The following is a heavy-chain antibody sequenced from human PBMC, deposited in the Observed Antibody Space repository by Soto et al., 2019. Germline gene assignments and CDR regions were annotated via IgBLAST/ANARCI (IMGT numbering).Heavy chain of an antibody. CDR2: IFSGGIT. V-gene: IGHV3-53*01. J-gene: IGHJ4*02. CDR3: ARSPTPSVDLDS. CDR1: GFTVSSSY. Sequence: PGGSLRLSCAVSGFTVSSSYMAWVRQAPGKGLECVSIIFSGGITDYADSVKGRFVISRDTSKNILYLQMTNLRVDDTAVYYCARSPTPSVDLDSWGQGTTVTVSS. D-gene: IGHD5-12*01.